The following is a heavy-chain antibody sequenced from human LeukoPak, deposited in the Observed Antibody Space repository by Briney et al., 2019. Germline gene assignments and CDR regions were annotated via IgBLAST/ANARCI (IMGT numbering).Heavy chain of an antibody. CDR1: GFSFSTYW. CDR3: ARGADFSDS. Sequence: GGSLRLSCAAPGFSFSTYWMHWVRQAPGKGLVWVSRINSDGSSTSYADSVKGRFTISRDNAKNTLYLQMNSLRAEDTALYYCARGADFSDSWGQGTLVTISS. V-gene: IGHV3-74*01. J-gene: IGHJ4*02. CDR2: INSDGSST. D-gene: IGHD2/OR15-2a*01.